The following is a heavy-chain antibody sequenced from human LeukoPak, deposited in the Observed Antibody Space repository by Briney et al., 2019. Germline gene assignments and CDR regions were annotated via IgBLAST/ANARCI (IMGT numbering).Heavy chain of an antibody. J-gene: IGHJ6*04. V-gene: IGHV3-48*03. CDR3: AKWYYYYGMDV. CDR1: GFTFSSYE. D-gene: IGHD2-8*01. Sequence: GGSLRLSCAASGFTFSSYEMNWVRQAPGKGLEWVSYISSSGSTIYYADSVKGRFTISRDNAKNSLYLQMNSLRAEDTAVYYCAKWYYYYGMDVWGKGTTVIVSS. CDR2: ISSSGSTI.